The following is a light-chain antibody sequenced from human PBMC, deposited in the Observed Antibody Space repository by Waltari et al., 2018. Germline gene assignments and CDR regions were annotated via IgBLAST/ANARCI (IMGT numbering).Light chain of an antibody. CDR2: RDT. J-gene: IGLJ3*02. V-gene: IGLV3-27*01. Sequence: SFELTQTSSLSVSPGQTVRITCSGDVLANKYARWFQQKPGQAPVLIISRDTERPSGIPERFSGSSSGTTVTLTIGGAQAEDEADYYCYAAADNNLGVFGGGTKVTVL. CDR3: YAAADNNLGV. CDR1: VLANKY.